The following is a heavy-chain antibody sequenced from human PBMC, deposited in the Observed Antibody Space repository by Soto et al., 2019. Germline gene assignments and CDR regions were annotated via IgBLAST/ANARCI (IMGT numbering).Heavy chain of an antibody. V-gene: IGHV1-69*13. D-gene: IGHD1-26*01. J-gene: IGHJ4*02. CDR1: GGTFSSYA. Sequence: SVKVSCKASGGTFSSYAISWVRQAPGQGLEWMGGIIPIFGTANHAQKFQGRVTITADESTSTAYMELSSLRSEDTAVYYCAREADSGSYHGYFDYWGQGTLVTVSS. CDR2: IIPIFGTA. CDR3: AREADSGSYHGYFDY.